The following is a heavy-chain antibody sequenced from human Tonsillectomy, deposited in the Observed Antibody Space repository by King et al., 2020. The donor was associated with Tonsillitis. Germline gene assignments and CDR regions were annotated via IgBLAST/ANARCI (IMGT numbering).Heavy chain of an antibody. V-gene: IGHV3-30*03. Sequence: EQLVQSGGGVVQPGRSLRLSCAGSGFTFSDYGIHWVRQAPGKGLEWVAVISYDGSEKHFIDSVKGRFIISRDNSNNTLYMQMNSLRAEDTAVYYCAVTTNGGARRGYYYYMDVWGKGATVTVSS. J-gene: IGHJ6*03. D-gene: IGHD4-11*01. CDR2: ISYDGSEK. CDR1: GFTFSDYG. CDR3: AVTTNGGARRGYYYYMDV.